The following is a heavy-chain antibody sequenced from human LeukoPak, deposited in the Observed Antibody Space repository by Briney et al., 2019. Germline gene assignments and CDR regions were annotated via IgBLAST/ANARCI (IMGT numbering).Heavy chain of an antibody. CDR1: GGSISSYY. CDR3: ARHYYDSSGYYFVDGMDV. Sequence: PSETLSLTCTVSGGSISSYYWSWIRQPPGKGLEWIGYIYYSGSTNYNPSLKSRVTISVDTSKNQFSLKLSSVTAADTDVYYCARHYYDSSGYYFVDGMDVWGQGTTVTVSS. D-gene: IGHD3-22*01. CDR2: IYYSGST. V-gene: IGHV4-59*08. J-gene: IGHJ6*02.